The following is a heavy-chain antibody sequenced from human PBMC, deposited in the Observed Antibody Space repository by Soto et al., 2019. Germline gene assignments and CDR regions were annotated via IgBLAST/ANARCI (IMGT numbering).Heavy chain of an antibody. Sequence: EEQLVESGGGLVQTGGSLRLSCAASGFTFSSYWMHWVRQAPGKGLVWVSRINPGGSITAYADSVKGRFTISRDNAKNTRYLQMTRLRGDDTAVYYCARVPTGKYGVWNYWGQGTLVTVSS. CDR1: GFTFSSYW. J-gene: IGHJ4*02. V-gene: IGHV3-74*01. CDR3: ARVPTGKYGVWNY. D-gene: IGHD2-8*01. CDR2: INPGGSIT.